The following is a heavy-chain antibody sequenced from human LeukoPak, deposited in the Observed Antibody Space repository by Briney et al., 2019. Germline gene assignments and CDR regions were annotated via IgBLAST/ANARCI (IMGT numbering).Heavy chain of an antibody. V-gene: IGHV3-30*18. J-gene: IGHJ4*02. CDR2: IKQDGSKK. CDR1: GFTFSSYG. D-gene: IGHD3-22*01. CDR3: AKGSYYDSSGSFYFDY. Sequence: GRSLRLSCTASGFTFSSYGMHWVRQAPGKGLEWVANIKQDGSKKSYVDSVKGRFTISRDNSKNTLYVQVNSLGTEDTAAYYCAKGSYYDSSGSFYFDYWGQGTLVTVSS.